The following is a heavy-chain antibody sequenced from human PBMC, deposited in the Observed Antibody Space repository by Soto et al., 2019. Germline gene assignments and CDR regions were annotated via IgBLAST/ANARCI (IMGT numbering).Heavy chain of an antibody. CDR2: INAGNGNT. D-gene: IGHD2-15*01. J-gene: IGHJ6*03. Sequence: ASVKVSCKASGYTFTSYAMHWVRQAPGQRLEWMGWINAGNGNTKYSQKFQGRATITRDTSASTAYMELSSLRSEDTAVYYCARDPGYCSGGSCYSGYYYMDVWGKGTTVTVSS. CDR3: ARDPGYCSGGSCYSGYYYMDV. V-gene: IGHV1-3*01. CDR1: GYTFTSYA.